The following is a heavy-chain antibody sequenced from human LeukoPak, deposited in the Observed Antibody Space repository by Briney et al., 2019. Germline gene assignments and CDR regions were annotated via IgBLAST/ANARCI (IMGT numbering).Heavy chain of an antibody. J-gene: IGHJ5*02. V-gene: IGHV4-59*01. Sequence: PSETLSLTCTVSGGSISSYYWSWIRQPPGKGLEWIGYIYYSGSTNYNPSLKSRVTISVDTSKNQFSLKLSSVTAADTAVYYCARDDGSSTSCYFRWFDPWGQGTLVTVSS. CDR1: GGSISSYY. CDR2: IYYSGST. CDR3: ARDDGSSTSCYFRWFDP. D-gene: IGHD2-2*01.